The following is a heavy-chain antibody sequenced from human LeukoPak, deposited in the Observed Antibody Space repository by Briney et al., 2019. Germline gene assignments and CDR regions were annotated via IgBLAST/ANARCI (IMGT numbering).Heavy chain of an antibody. V-gene: IGHV3-21*01. D-gene: IGHD3-22*01. CDR1: GFTFSNYA. J-gene: IGHJ4*02. CDR2: ISSSSSYM. Sequence: GGSLRLSCASSGFTFSNYAMHWVRQAPGKGLEWVSSISSSSSYMYYADSMRGRFTIHRDSAQNSLYLQLNGLKAEDTAVYYCARDSGLLPIVTYYFDSWGQGTLVTVSS. CDR3: ARDSGLLPIVTYYFDS.